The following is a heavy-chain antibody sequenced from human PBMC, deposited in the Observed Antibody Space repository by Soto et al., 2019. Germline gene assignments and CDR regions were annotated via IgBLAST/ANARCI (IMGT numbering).Heavy chain of an antibody. CDR1: GFPLGNYN. CDR2: ISSSSRTI. CDR3: ARESATLDY. V-gene: IGHV3-48*01. J-gene: IGHJ4*02. Sequence: EVQLVESGGGLVQPGGSLRLSCVASGFPLGNYNINWVRKAPGKGLGWVSYISSSSRTIYYADSVKGRFTISRDNAKNSLYLQMNSLRVEDTALYYCARESATLDYWGQGTLVTVSS.